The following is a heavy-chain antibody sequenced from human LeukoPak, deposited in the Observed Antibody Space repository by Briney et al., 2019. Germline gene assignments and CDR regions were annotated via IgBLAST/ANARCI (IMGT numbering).Heavy chain of an antibody. CDR3: ARAGNYNWNSLSY. V-gene: IGHV1-18*01. D-gene: IGHD1-1*01. J-gene: IGHJ4*02. CDR2: ISTYNGHT. Sequence: ASVSLSCTASGYTYTSYAISWVRQAPGQRLEWMGWISTYNGHTDFAQKFRGRVSMTTDASTNTAYMEIQSLRSDDAAVYYCARAGNYNWNSLSYWGQGTLVAVSS. CDR1: GYTYTSYA.